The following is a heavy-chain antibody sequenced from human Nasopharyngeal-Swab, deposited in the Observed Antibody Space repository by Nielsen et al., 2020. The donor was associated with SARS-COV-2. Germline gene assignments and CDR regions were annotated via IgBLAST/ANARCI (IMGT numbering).Heavy chain of an antibody. D-gene: IGHD3-10*01. Sequence: SETLSLTCTVSGGSISSYYWSWIRQPPGKGLEWIGYIYYSGSTNYNPSLKSRVTISVDTSKNQFSLKLSSVTAADTAVYYCARDRPMVRGVASGGAHYHYYYMDVWGKGTTVTVSS. CDR1: GGSISSYY. V-gene: IGHV4-59*01. CDR2: IYYSGST. J-gene: IGHJ6*03. CDR3: ARDRPMVRGVASGGAHYHYYYMDV.